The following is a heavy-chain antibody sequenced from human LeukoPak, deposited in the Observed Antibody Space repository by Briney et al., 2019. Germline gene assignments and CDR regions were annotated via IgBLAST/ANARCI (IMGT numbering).Heavy chain of an antibody. CDR2: ISSSSSYI. D-gene: IGHD5-24*01. V-gene: IGHV3-21*01. Sequence: GGSLRLSCAASGFTFSSYSMNWVRQAPGKGLEWVSCISSSSSYIYYADSVKGRFTISRDNAKNSLYLQMNSLRAEDRAVYYCAKRGVEMATIYYMDVWGKGTAVT. CDR1: GFTFSSYS. J-gene: IGHJ6*03. CDR3: AKRGVEMATIYYMDV.